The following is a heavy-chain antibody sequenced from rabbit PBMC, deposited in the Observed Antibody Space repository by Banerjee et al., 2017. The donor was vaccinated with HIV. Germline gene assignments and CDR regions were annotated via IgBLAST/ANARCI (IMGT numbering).Heavy chain of an antibody. CDR3: VSSVGYGYASFGL. V-gene: IGHV1S40*01. Sequence: QSLEESGGDLVQPEGSLALTCKASGFTISSSYYMCWVRQAPGKGLEWIACIDAGSSDSTYYVSWAKGRLTISKTSSTTVTLQMTSLTAADTATYFCVSSVGYGYASFGLWGPGTLVTVS. D-gene: IGHD6-1*01. CDR1: GFTISSSYY. CDR2: IDAGSSDST. J-gene: IGHJ4*01.